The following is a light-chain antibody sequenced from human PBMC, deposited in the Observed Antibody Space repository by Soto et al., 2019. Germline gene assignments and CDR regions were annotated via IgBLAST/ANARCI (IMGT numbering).Light chain of an antibody. J-gene: IGLJ3*02. Sequence: QSALTQPASVSGSPGQSITISCTGTSSDIGDYNLVSWYQQYPGKAPKFIIYEVSERPSGVSNRFSGSKSGNTASLTISGLQAEDEADYYCCSYAGSSTWVFGGGTKVTVL. CDR2: EVS. CDR3: CSYAGSSTWV. CDR1: SSDIGDYNL. V-gene: IGLV2-23*02.